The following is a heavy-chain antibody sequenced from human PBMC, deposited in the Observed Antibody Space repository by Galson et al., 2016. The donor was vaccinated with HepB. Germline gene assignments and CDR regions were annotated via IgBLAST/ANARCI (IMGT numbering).Heavy chain of an antibody. Sequence: SETLSLTCTVSGGSISRSSYFWDWIRRPPGKGLEWIGSIFYTGDTSYYNPSLRSRVIISVDTSENQFSLRLHSVTATDTAVYYCARRSIVVTPGHYFDSWGQGSLVIVSS. D-gene: IGHD2-21*01. CDR2: IFYTGDTS. J-gene: IGHJ4*02. V-gene: IGHV4-39*01. CDR1: GGSISRSSYF. CDR3: ARRSIVVTPGHYFDS.